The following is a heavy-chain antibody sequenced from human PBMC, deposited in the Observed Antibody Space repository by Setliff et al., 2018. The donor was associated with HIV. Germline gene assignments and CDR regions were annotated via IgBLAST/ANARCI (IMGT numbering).Heavy chain of an antibody. V-gene: IGHV4-39*07. J-gene: IGHJ4*02. CDR1: GGSINSTSYY. CDR3: ARLYGSGSYQVDY. D-gene: IGHD3-10*01. Sequence: SETLSLTCTVSGGSINSTSYYWGWIRQPPGNGLEWTGSIYHTGSTYYKPSLKSRVTISVDTSKNQFSLKLSSVTAADTAVYYCARLYGSGSYQVDYWGQGTLVTVSS. CDR2: IYHTGST.